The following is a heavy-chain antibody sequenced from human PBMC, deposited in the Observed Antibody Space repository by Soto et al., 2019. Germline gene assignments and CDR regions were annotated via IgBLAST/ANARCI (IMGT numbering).Heavy chain of an antibody. CDR3: ARGGRTIFGRYFDY. CDR1: GGSISSGDYY. D-gene: IGHD3-3*01. V-gene: IGHV4-30-4*01. CDR2: IDDSGST. J-gene: IGHJ4*02. Sequence: QVQLQESGPGLVKPSQTLSLTCTVSGGSISSGDYYWSWIRQPPGKGLEWIGYIDDSGSTYYNPSLWSRLTRSVGTSKNQFSLKLSSVTAADSAVYYCARGGRTIFGRYFDYWGQGTLVTVSS.